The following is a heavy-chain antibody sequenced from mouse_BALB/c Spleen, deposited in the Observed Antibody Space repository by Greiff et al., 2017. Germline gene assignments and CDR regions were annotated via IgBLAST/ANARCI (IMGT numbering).Heavy chain of an antibody. CDR2: ISSGGGST. CDR3: AREGTGIAY. J-gene: IGHJ3*01. D-gene: IGHD3-3*01. CDR1: GFAFSSYD. V-gene: IGHV5-12-1*01. Sequence: DVMLVESGGGLVKPGGSLKLSCAASGFAFSSYDMSWVRQTPEKRLEWVAYISSGGGSTYYPDTVKGRFTISRDNAKNTLYLQMSSLKSEDTAMYYCAREGTGIAYWGQGTLVTVSA.